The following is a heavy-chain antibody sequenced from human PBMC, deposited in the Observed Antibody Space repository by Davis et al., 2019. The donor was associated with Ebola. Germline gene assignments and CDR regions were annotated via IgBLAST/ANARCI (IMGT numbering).Heavy chain of an antibody. D-gene: IGHD3-16*01. J-gene: IGHJ6*02. CDR2: ISYDGSNK. V-gene: IGHV3-30-3*01. CDR1: GFTFSRYP. CDR3: ARDGPLFALGDYYYGMDV. Sequence: PGGSLRLSCAASGFTFSRYPMHWVRQAPGKGLEWVALISYDGSNKYYADSVKGRFTISRDNSKNTLSLQMNSLRAEDTAVYYCARDGPLFALGDYYYGMDVWGQGTTVTVSS.